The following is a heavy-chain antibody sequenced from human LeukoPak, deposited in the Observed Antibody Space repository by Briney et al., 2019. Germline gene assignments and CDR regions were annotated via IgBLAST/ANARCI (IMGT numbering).Heavy chain of an antibody. Sequence: SQTLSLTCAVSGGSISSGGYSWSWIRQPPGKGLEWIGYIYHSGSTCYNPSLKSRVTISVDRSKNQFSLKLSSVTAADTAVYYCARSIVGATDFDYWGQGTLVTVSS. CDR2: IYHSGST. J-gene: IGHJ4*02. CDR3: ARSIVGATDFDY. D-gene: IGHD1-26*01. V-gene: IGHV4-30-2*01. CDR1: GGSISSGGYS.